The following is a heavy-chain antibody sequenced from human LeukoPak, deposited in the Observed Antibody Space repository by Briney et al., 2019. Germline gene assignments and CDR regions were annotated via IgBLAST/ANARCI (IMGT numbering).Heavy chain of an antibody. CDR1: GGSFSGYY. CDR2: INHSGST. Sequence: SETLSLTCAVYGGSFSGYYWSWIRQPPGKGLEWIGEINHSGSTNYNPSLKSRVTISVDTSKNQFSLKLSSVTAADTAVYHCARGRVTMGFDYWGQGTLVTVSS. V-gene: IGHV4-34*01. CDR3: ARGRVTMGFDY. J-gene: IGHJ4*02. D-gene: IGHD3-10*01.